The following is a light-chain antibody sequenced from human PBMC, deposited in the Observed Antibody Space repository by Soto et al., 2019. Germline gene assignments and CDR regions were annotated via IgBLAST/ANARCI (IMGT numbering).Light chain of an antibody. J-gene: IGKJ5*01. CDR3: QQYNDWPPIT. CDR2: YAS. V-gene: IGKV3-15*01. Sequence: MMTQSPATLSVSPGERATLSCRASHHINNNLAWYQQKPGQVPRLLIYYASTRATGIPVRFSGSGSGTEFTLTISSLQSEDFALSYCQQYNDWPPITFGQGTRLEIK. CDR1: HHINNN.